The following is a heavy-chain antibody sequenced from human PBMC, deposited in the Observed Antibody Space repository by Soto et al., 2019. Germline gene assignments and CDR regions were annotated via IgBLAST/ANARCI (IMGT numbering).Heavy chain of an antibody. CDR2: IYYSGST. Sequence: SETLSLTCTVSGGSISSYYWSWIRQPPGKGLEWIGYIYYSGSTNYNPSLKSRVTISVDTSKNQFSLKVSSVTAADTAVYYCARGRGSGSSFYYYGMDVWGQGTTVTVSS. D-gene: IGHD3-10*01. CDR3: ARGRGSGSSFYYYGMDV. J-gene: IGHJ6*02. V-gene: IGHV4-59*01. CDR1: GGSISSYY.